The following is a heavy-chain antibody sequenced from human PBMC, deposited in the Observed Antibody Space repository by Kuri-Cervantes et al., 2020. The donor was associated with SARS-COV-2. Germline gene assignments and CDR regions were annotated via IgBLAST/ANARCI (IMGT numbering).Heavy chain of an antibody. V-gene: IGHV4-39*01. CDR3: ARQRGGQLGIGDY. D-gene: IGHD7-27*01. J-gene: IGHJ4*02. CDR1: GGSISSSSYY. CDR2: IYYSGST. Sequence: GSLRLSCTVSGGSISSSSYYWGWIRQPPGTGLEWIGSIYYSGSTYYNPSLESRVTISVDTSKNQFSLKLSSVTAAGTAVYYCARQRGGQLGIGDYWGQGTLVTVSS.